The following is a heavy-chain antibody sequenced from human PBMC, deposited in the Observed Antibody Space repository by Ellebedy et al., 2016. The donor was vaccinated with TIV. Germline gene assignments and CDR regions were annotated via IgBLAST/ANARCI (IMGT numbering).Heavy chain of an antibody. CDR1: GFTFSSYA. CDR3: AKDPLRPSVEMATMGAKGFDP. Sequence: GGSLTLSXAASGFTFSSYAMSWARLAPGKGLEWVSAISGSGGSTYYADSVKGRFTISRDNSKNTLYLQMNSLRAEDTAVYYCAKDPLRPSVEMATMGAKGFDPWGQGTLVTVSS. V-gene: IGHV3-23*01. CDR2: ISGSGGST. J-gene: IGHJ5*02. D-gene: IGHD5-24*01.